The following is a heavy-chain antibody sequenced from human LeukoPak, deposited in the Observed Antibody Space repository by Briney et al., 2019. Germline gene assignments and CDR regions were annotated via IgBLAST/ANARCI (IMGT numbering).Heavy chain of an antibody. CDR1: GGSISSGDYY. V-gene: IGHV4-30-4*08. J-gene: IGHJ4*02. D-gene: IGHD6-19*01. CDR3: ARDPSGSGWND. CDR2: IYYSGST. Sequence: SETLSLTCTVPGGSISSGDYYWSWIRQPPGKGLEWIGYIYYSGSTYYNPSLKSRVTISVDTSKNQFSLKLSSVTAADTAVYYCARDPSGSGWNDWGQGTLVTVSS.